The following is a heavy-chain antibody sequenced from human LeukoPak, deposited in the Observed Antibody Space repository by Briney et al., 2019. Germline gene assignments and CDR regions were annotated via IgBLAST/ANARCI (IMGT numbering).Heavy chain of an antibody. D-gene: IGHD2-2*01. V-gene: IGHV1-18*01. CDR1: GYTFTSYG. Sequence: ASVKVSCKASGYTFTSYGISWVRQAPGQGLEWMGWISAYNGNTNYAQKLQGRVTMTTDTSTSTAYMELRSLRSDDTAVYYCARGGEEYCSSTSCYRLHNWFDPWGQGTLVTVSS. CDR2: ISAYNGNT. J-gene: IGHJ5*02. CDR3: ARGGEEYCSSTSCYRLHNWFDP.